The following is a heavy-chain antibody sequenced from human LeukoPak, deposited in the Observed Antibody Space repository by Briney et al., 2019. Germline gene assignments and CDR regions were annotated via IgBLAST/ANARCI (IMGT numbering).Heavy chain of an antibody. CDR2: IYYSGST. J-gene: IGHJ3*02. CDR3: ARAPHYVWGRSDAFDI. CDR1: GGSISSYY. Sequence: PSETLSLTCTVSGGSISSYYWSWIRQPPGKGLEWIGYIYYSGSTNYNPSLKSRVTISADTSKNQFSLKLSSVTAADTAVYYCARAPHYVWGRSDAFDIWGQGTMVTVSS. D-gene: IGHD3-16*01. V-gene: IGHV4-59*01.